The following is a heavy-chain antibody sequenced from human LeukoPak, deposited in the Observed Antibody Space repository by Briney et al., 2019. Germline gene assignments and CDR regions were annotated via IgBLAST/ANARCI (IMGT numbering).Heavy chain of an antibody. CDR1: GFTFSSYW. D-gene: IGHD3-3*01. CDR2: IKSDGSST. CDR3: AKGDYDFWSGYPYYYGMDV. V-gene: IGHV3-74*01. J-gene: IGHJ6*02. Sequence: GGSLRLSCAASGFTFSSYWMHWVRQAPGKGLVWVSRIKSDGSSTSYADSVKGRFTISRDNAKNTLYLQMNSLRAEDTAVYYCAKGDYDFWSGYPYYYGMDVWGQGTTVTVSS.